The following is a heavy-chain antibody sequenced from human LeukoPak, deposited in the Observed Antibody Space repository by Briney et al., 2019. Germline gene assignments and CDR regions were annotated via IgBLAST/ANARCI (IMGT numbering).Heavy chain of an antibody. D-gene: IGHD3-10*01. Sequence: ASVKVSCKASGYTFTGYYMHWVRQAPGQGLEWMGWMNPGSGNTGYAQRFQGRVTMTRDTSINTAYLELSSLTSEDTAVYYCAAHTYYYSSGSFAYWGQGTLVTVSS. CDR3: AAHTYYYSSGSFAY. J-gene: IGHJ4*02. CDR1: GYTFTGYY. CDR2: MNPGSGNT. V-gene: IGHV1-8*02.